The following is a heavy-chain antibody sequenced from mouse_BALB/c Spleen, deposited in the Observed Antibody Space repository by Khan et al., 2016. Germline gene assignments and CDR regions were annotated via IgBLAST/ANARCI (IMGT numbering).Heavy chain of an antibody. V-gene: IGHV9-3-1*01. CDR1: GYTFTNYG. CDR3: ARYRYYYGSSRYFDV. J-gene: IGHJ1*01. D-gene: IGHD1-1*01. CDR2: INTYSGES. Sequence: QIQLVQSGPELKKPGKTVKISCKASGYTFTNYGMNWVKQAPGKGLKWMGWINTYSGESTYADDFKGRFAFSLEPSANPAYLQINNLKNDDTATYFCARYRYYYGSSRYFDVWGAGTTVTVSS.